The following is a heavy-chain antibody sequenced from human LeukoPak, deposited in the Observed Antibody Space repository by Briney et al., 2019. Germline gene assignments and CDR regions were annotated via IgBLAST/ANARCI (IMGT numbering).Heavy chain of an antibody. D-gene: IGHD2-15*01. CDR1: GFTFDDYA. CDR2: ISWNSGSI. Sequence: GRSLRLSCAASGFTFDDYAMHWVRQAPGKGLEWVPGISWNSGSIGYADSVKGRFTISRDNAKNSLYLQMNSLRAEDTALYYCAKDSGGLYCSGGSCYYYDYWGQGTLVTVSS. V-gene: IGHV3-9*01. CDR3: AKDSGGLYCSGGSCYYYDY. J-gene: IGHJ4*02.